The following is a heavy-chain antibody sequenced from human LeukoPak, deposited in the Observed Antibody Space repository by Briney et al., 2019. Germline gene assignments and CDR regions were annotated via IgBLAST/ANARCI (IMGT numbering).Heavy chain of an antibody. CDR3: ARDWRYFDWHNWFDP. V-gene: IGHV3-20*04. CDR1: GFTFDDYG. D-gene: IGHD3-9*01. CDR2: INWNSGST. J-gene: IGHJ5*02. Sequence: PGGSLRLSCAASGFTFDDYGMSWVRQAPGKGLEWVSGINWNSGSTGYADSVKGRFTISRDNAKNSLYLRMSSLRADDTALYYCARDWRYFDWHNWFDPWGQGTLVTVSS.